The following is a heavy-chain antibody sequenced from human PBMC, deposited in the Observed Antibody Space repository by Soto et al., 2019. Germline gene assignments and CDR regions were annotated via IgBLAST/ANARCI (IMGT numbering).Heavy chain of an antibody. Sequence: QLKLQESGSGRVKPSQTLSLTCAVSGGSISRGGYSWSWIRQPPGKGLEWIGYIYHSGSTYYNPSLKSRVTISVDRSKNQFSLKLSSVTAADTAVYYCASAFGSSGYRWGQGTLVTVSS. V-gene: IGHV4-30-2*01. CDR2: IYHSGST. CDR1: GGSISRGGYS. CDR3: ASAFGSSGYR. J-gene: IGHJ4*02. D-gene: IGHD3-22*01.